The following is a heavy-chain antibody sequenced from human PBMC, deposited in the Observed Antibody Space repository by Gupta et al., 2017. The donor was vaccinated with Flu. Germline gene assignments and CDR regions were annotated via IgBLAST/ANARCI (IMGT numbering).Heavy chain of an antibody. Sequence: EVQLVESGGGLVQPGGSLKLSCAASGFIFSDSAMHWVRQASGKGLEWVGRIRSKPNNYATEYGASVKGRFTISRDDLKNTAYLQMNSLKTEDTAVYYCTRHAPPDFGGNPPFDVWGQGTLVTVSS. V-gene: IGHV3-73*02. D-gene: IGHD4-17*01. CDR3: TRHAPPDFGGNPPFDV. CDR1: GFIFSDSA. CDR2: IRSKPNNYAT. J-gene: IGHJ4*02.